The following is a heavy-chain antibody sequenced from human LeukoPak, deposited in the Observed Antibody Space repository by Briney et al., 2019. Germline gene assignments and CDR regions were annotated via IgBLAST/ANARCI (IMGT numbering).Heavy chain of an antibody. CDR2: IYYSGGT. D-gene: IGHD1-14*01. V-gene: IGHV4-59*01. CDR1: GGSTSSYY. J-gene: IGHJ4*02. Sequence: PSETLSLTCTVSGGSTSSYYWSWIRQPPGKGLEWIGYIYYSGGTNYNPSLKNRVTISVDTSKNQFSLKLSSVTAADTAVYYCARGGSNVDYWGQGTLVTVSS. CDR3: ARGGSNVDY.